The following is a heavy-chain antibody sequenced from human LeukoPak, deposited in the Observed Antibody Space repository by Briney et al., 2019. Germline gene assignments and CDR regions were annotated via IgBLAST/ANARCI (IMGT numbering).Heavy chain of an antibody. J-gene: IGHJ5*02. CDR1: VRSISVYS. Sequence: SVTLALTCSVWVRSISVYSWTWIRQPPGRGLERIGYFHNSRTASYNPSLTGRVIISVDTAMDQISLKLNSVTAADTAVYYCARGHLGLSPWGQGTLVTVSS. D-gene: IGHD3-10*01. CDR2: FHNSRTA. V-gene: IGHV4-59*07. CDR3: ARGHLGLSP.